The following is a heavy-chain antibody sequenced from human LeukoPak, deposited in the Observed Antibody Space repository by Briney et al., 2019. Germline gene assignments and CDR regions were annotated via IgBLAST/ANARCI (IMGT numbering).Heavy chain of an antibody. CDR1: GFTFSSYS. Sequence: GGSLRLSCAASGFTFSSYSMNWVRQAPGKGLEWVSFISESSRTIYYADSVKGRFTISRDNAKNSLYLQMNSLRAEDTAIYYCARDWRTGTTFDWGQETLVTVSS. V-gene: IGHV3-48*01. CDR2: ISESSRTI. D-gene: IGHD1-1*01. J-gene: IGHJ4*02. CDR3: ARDWRTGTTFD.